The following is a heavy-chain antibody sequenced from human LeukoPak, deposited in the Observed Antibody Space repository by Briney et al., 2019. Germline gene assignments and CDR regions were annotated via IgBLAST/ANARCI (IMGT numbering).Heavy chain of an antibody. V-gene: IGHV1-2*02. CDR1: GYTFTTYY. CDR2: INPNSGGT. Sequence: APVRVSCKASGYTFTTYYLHWVRQAPGQGLGWMGWINPNSGGTNYAQKFQGRVTMTRDTSISTAYVDLSRLASDDTAVYYCVRGDFDYWGQGTLVTVSS. J-gene: IGHJ4*02. CDR3: VRGDFDY.